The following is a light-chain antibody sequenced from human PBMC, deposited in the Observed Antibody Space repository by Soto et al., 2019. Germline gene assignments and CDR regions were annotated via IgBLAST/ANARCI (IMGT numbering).Light chain of an antibody. J-gene: IGKJ1*01. CDR2: DAS. Sequence: ELVLTQSPATPPLSPGARASLSCGASQSVSSNYLAWYQQKPGLAPRLLIYDASRRATRIPDRFSGGGSGADFILSISRREREDFSVYYCQQYGGSPWTFGQGTKVDIK. CDR3: QQYGGSPWT. V-gene: IGKV3D-20*01. CDR1: QSVSSNY.